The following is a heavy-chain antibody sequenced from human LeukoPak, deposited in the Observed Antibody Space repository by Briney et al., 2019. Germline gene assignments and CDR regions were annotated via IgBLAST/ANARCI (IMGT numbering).Heavy chain of an antibody. CDR2: INSDGSST. CDR1: GFTFSDYW. J-gene: IGHJ4*02. Sequence: PGGSLRLSCAASGFTFSDYWMHWVRQAPGKGLVWVSRINSDGSSTNYADSVKGRFTISRDNAKNTLYLQMNSLRAEDTAVYYCAREGYYDYVWGSYRYDYFDYWGQGTLVTVSS. V-gene: IGHV3-74*01. CDR3: AREGYYDYVWGSYRYDYFDY. D-gene: IGHD3-16*02.